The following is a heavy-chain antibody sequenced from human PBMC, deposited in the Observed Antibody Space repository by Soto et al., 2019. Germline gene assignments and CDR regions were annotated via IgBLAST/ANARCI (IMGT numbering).Heavy chain of an antibody. V-gene: IGHV3-15*07. D-gene: IGHD3-22*01. CDR1: GFTFSSYA. Sequence: GGSLRLSCAASGFTFSSYAITWVRQATGKGLEWVGRIKSKTDGGTTDYAAPVKGRFTISRDDSKNTLYLQMNSLKTEDTAVYYCTTGQQRITMIVVVLDVWGQGTTVTVSS. CDR3: TTGQQRITMIVVVLDV. J-gene: IGHJ6*02. CDR2: IKSKTDGGTT.